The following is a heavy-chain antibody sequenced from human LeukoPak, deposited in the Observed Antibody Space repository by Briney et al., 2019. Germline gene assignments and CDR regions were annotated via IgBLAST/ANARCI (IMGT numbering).Heavy chain of an antibody. CDR3: ATGYSYGYYSFDY. V-gene: IGHV4-4*02. J-gene: IGHJ4*02. CDR1: GGSISSSNW. Sequence: SETLSLTCAVSGGSISSSNWWSWVRQPPGKGLEWIGEIYHSGSTYYNPSLKSRVTISVDTSKNQFSLKLSSVTAADTAVYYCATGYSYGYYSFDYWGQGTLVTVSS. D-gene: IGHD5-18*01. CDR2: IYHSGST.